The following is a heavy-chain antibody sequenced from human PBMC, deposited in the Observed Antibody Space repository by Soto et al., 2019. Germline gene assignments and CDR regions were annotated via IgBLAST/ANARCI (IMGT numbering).Heavy chain of an antibody. V-gene: IGHV1-2*04. CDR1: GYTFTGYY. CDR3: VATSSSSPPGGYYYYGMDV. J-gene: IGHJ6*02. D-gene: IGHD6-6*01. Sequence: GASVKVSCKASGYTFTGYYMHWVRQAPGQGLEWMGWINPNSGGTNYAQKFQGWVTMTRDTSISTAYMELSRLRSDDTAVYYCVATSSSSPPGGYYYYGMDVWGQGTTVTVSS. CDR2: INPNSGGT.